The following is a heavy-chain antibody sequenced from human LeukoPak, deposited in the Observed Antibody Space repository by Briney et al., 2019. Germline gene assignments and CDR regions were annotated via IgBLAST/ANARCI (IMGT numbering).Heavy chain of an antibody. CDR2: ISYSSSTI. CDR3: AKDIVLLRYFDWGGNGAFDI. J-gene: IGHJ3*02. Sequence: GGSLRLSCAASGFTFSSYSMNWARQAPGKGLEWVSYISYSSSTIYYADSVKGRFTISRDNAKNTLYLQMSSLRAEDTAVYYCAKDIVLLRYFDWGGNGAFDIWGQGTMVTVSS. V-gene: IGHV3-48*04. CDR1: GFTFSSYS. D-gene: IGHD3-9*01.